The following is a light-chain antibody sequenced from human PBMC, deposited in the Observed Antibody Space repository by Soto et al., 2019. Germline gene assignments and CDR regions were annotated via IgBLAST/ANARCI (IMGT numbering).Light chain of an antibody. J-gene: IGKJ4*01. CDR1: QSVSSN. CDR3: QQYGRSPST. Sequence: EIVMTQSPATLSVSPGERATLSCRASQSVSSNLAWYQQKPGQAPRLLISGASTRATGIPARFSGSGSGTDFTLTISRLEPEDFAVYYCQQYGRSPSTFGGGTKVDIK. V-gene: IGKV3-15*01. CDR2: GAS.